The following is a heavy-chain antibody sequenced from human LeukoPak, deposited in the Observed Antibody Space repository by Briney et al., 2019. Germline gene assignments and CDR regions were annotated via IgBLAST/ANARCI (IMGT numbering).Heavy chain of an antibody. Sequence: GGSLRLSCAASGFTVSSNYMTWVRQAPGKGLEWVSVIYSGGSTYYADSVKGRFTISRDNSKNTLYLQMNSLRAEDTAVYYCASQIGSNYGYCYYYGMDVWGQGTTVTVSS. D-gene: IGHD4-11*01. J-gene: IGHJ6*02. CDR1: GFTVSSNY. V-gene: IGHV3-66*02. CDR3: ASQIGSNYGYCYYYGMDV. CDR2: IYSGGST.